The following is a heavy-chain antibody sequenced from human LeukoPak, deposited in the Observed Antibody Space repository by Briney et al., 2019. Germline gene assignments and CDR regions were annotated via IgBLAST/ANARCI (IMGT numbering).Heavy chain of an antibody. J-gene: IGHJ4*02. CDR3: GREPGGGGYFDY. CDR2: ISSSSSYI. CDR1: GFTFSSYS. D-gene: IGHD3-16*01. V-gene: IGHV3-21*01. Sequence: GGSLRLSCAASGFTFSSYSMNWVRQAPGKGLEWVSSISSSSSYIYYADSVKGRFTISRDNAKNSLYLQMNSLRAEDTAVYYCGREPGGGGYFDYWGQGTLVTVSS.